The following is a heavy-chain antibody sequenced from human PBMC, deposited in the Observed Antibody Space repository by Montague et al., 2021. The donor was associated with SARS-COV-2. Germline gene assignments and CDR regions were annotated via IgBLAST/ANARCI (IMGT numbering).Heavy chain of an antibody. V-gene: IGHV4-59*08. CDR2: TYYSGST. Sequence: SETLSLTCTVSGGSISSYYWSWIRQPPRKGLEWIGYTYYSGSTNYNPSLNSRVTISVDTSKNQFSLKLRSVTAADTAVYYCARGFDYWGQGTLVTVSS. CDR3: ARGFDY. J-gene: IGHJ4*02. CDR1: GGSISSYY.